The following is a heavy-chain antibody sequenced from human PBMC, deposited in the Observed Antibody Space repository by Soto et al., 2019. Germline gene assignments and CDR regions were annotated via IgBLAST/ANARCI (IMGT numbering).Heavy chain of an antibody. J-gene: IGHJ4*02. CDR3: ARDVGKNY. Sequence: SETLSLTCSVSGASVSSYYWSWFRQPVGKGLEWIGRIHSSGNVNYNPSLESRVTTSLDTSKNQFSLRLSSLTAADTALYLCARDVGKNYWGQGTRVTVSS. D-gene: IGHD3-10*01. CDR1: GASVSSYY. V-gene: IGHV4-4*07. CDR2: IHSSGNV.